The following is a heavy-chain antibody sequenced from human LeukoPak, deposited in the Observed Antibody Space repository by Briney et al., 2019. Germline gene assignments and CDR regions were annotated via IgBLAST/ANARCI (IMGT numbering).Heavy chain of an antibody. CDR1: GFTVSSVY. D-gene: IGHD1-26*01. CDR3: AKDAYKVGATYYFDY. Sequence: GGSLRLSCAASGFTVSSVYMSWVRQAPGKGLEWVSAISGSGGSTYYADSVKGRFTISRDNSKNTLYLQMNSLRAEDTAVYYCAKDAYKVGATYYFDYWGQGTLVTVSS. CDR2: ISGSGGST. J-gene: IGHJ4*02. V-gene: IGHV3-23*01.